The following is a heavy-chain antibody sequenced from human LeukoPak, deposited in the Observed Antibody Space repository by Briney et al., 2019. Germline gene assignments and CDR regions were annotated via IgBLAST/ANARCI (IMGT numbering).Heavy chain of an antibody. CDR1: GFRFSSYE. CDR3: AKDAYYYGSGGGAFDI. CDR2: IGSDDKTM. D-gene: IGHD3-10*01. J-gene: IGHJ3*02. V-gene: IGHV3-48*03. Sequence: GGSLRLSCEASGFRFSSYEMNWVRQAPGRGLEWISSIGSDDKTMHYADSVKGRFTISRDNAKNSLYLQMDSLRAEDTAVYYCAKDAYYYGSGGGAFDIWGQGTMVTVSS.